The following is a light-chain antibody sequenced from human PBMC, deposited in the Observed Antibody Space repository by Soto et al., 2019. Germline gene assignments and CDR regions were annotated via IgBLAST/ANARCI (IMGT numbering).Light chain of an antibody. CDR2: YDS. CDR1: NIGSKS. V-gene: IGLV3-21*04. Sequence: SYELTQPPSVSEAPGKTARITCGGNNIGSKSVHWYQQKPGQAPVLVIYYDSDRPSGIPERFSGSNSGNTATLTISRVEAGDEADYYCQVWDSSSDVVFGGGTKVTVL. CDR3: QVWDSSSDVV. J-gene: IGLJ2*01.